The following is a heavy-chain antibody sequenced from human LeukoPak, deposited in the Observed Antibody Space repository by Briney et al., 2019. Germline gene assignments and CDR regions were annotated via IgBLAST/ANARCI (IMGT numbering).Heavy chain of an antibody. CDR2: ISSSGSTI. V-gene: IGHV3-48*03. CDR3: AREAGDPDY. CDR1: GLTFSSYE. Sequence: GGSLRLSCAASGLTFSSYEMNWVRQAPGKGLEWVSYISSSGSTIYYADSVKGRFTISRDNAKNSLYLQMNSLRAEDTAVYYCAREAGDPDYWGQGTLVTVSS. D-gene: IGHD7-27*01. J-gene: IGHJ4*02.